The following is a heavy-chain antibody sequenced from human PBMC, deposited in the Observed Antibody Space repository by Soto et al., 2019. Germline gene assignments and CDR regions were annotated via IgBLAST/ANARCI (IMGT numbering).Heavy chain of an antibody. V-gene: IGHV4-30-2*01. CDR2: IYNSGST. CDR3: ARDLRHYYDSSGYFYYYYGMDV. J-gene: IGHJ6*04. CDR1: GGSISSGGYS. D-gene: IGHD3-22*01. Sequence: SETLSLTCAVSGGSISSGGYSWSWIRQPPGKGLEWIAYIYNSGSTYYNPSLKSRVTISVDTSKNQFSLKLSSVTAADTAVYYCARDLRHYYDSSGYFYYYYGMDVWGKGTTVTVS.